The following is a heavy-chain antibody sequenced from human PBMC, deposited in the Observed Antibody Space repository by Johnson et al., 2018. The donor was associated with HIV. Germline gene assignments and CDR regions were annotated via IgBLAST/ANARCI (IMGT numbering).Heavy chain of an antibody. Sequence: QVQLVESGGGLVKPGGSLRLSCAASGFTFRSYAMHWVRQAPGKGLEWVGVISYDGSNKYYADSVKGRFTISRDNSKNTMSLQMNSPRVEDTAVYYCARVRGGRENAFDIWGQGTMVTVSS. CDR1: GFTFRSYA. D-gene: IGHD1-26*01. J-gene: IGHJ3*02. CDR2: ISYDGSNK. V-gene: IGHV3-30*03. CDR3: ARVRGGRENAFDI.